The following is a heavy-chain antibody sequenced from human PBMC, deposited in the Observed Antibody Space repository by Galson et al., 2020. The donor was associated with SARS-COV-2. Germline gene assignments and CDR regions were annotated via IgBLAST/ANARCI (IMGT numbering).Heavy chain of an antibody. Sequence: ASVKVSCKASGYTFTSYGISWVRQAPGQGLEWMGWISAYNGNTNYAQKLQGRVTMTTDTSTSTAYMELRSLRSDDTAVYYCARAGYGDIVVVPAANNWFDPWGQGTLVTVSS. V-gene: IGHV1-18*01. CDR3: ARAGYGDIVVVPAANNWFDP. CDR2: ISAYNGNT. CDR1: GYTFTSYG. D-gene: IGHD2-2*01. J-gene: IGHJ5*02.